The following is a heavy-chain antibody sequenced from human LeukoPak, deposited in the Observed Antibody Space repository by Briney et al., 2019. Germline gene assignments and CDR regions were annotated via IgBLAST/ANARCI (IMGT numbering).Heavy chain of an antibody. CDR3: ARDASSPTHNFDY. V-gene: IGHV4-4*07. Sequence: PSETLSHTCTVSGGSLSSYYWSWIRQSAGRGVEWVGRIYSSGSTTYNPCRKSRVTMSVDPSKNQYSLNLSSVTAADTADYCGARDASSPTHNFDYWGQGTLVTVSS. CDR2: IYSSGST. D-gene: IGHD6-13*01. J-gene: IGHJ4*02. CDR1: GGSLSSYY.